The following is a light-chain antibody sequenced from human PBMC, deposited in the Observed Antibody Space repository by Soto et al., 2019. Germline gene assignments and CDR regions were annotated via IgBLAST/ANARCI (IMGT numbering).Light chain of an antibody. Sequence: QSVLTQPVSVSGSPGQSITISCTGTSSDVGAYKYVSWYQQHQGKAPKLIIYEVSNRPSGVPNRFSASKSGNTASLTISGLQTEDEADYFCSSFSATTTTTVVFGGGTKLTVL. CDR2: EVS. J-gene: IGLJ2*01. CDR1: SSDVGAYKY. V-gene: IGLV2-14*01. CDR3: SSFSATTTTTVV.